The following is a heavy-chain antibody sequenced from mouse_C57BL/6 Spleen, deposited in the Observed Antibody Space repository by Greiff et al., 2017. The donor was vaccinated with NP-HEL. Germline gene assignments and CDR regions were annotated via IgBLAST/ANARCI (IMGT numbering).Heavy chain of an antibody. D-gene: IGHD4-1*01. Sequence: VQLQQSGPELVRPGVSVKISCKGSGYTFTDYAMHWVKQSHAKSLEWIGVISTYYGDASYNQKFKVKATMTVDKSSSTAYMELARLTSEDSAVYYCAREGAGTAFAYWGQGTLVTVSA. CDR2: ISTYYGDA. V-gene: IGHV1-67*01. CDR3: AREGAGTAFAY. CDR1: GYTFTDYA. J-gene: IGHJ3*01.